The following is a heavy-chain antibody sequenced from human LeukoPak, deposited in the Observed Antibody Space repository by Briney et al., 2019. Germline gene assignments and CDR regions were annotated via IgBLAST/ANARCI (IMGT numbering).Heavy chain of an antibody. D-gene: IGHD4-17*01. J-gene: IGHJ4*02. Sequence: GGSLRLSCAASGFTFSSYSMNWVRQAPGKGLEWVSYISSSSSTIYYADSVKGRFTISRDSAKNSLYLQMNSLRDEDTAVYYCARPGSPLYGDYFDYWGQGTLVTVSS. CDR1: GFTFSSYS. V-gene: IGHV3-48*02. CDR2: ISSSSSTI. CDR3: ARPGSPLYGDYFDY.